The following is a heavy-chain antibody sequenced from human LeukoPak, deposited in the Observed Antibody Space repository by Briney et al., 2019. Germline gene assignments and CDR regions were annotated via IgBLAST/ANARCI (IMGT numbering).Heavy chain of an antibody. CDR3: ARTRVVATTVIGYYYGMDV. J-gene: IGHJ6*02. CDR2: IIPIFGTA. Sequence: KSGGSLRLSCAASGFTFSSYAISWVRQAPGQGLEWMGGIIPIFGTANYAQKFQGRVTITADESTSTAYMELSSLRSEDTAVYYCARTRVVATTVIGYYYGMDVWGQGTTVTVSS. D-gene: IGHD2-15*01. CDR1: GFTFSSYA. V-gene: IGHV1-69*01.